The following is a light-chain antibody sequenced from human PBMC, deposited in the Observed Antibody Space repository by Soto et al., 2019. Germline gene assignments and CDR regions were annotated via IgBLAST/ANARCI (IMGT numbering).Light chain of an antibody. V-gene: IGKV3-15*01. CDR3: QQYNNWPPGIT. Sequence: EIVMTQSPATLSLSPGERATLSCRASQSVTSKLAWYQQRPGQALRLLIYSASTRATGIPARFSGSGAGTEFTLTISSLQSEDFAVYYCQQYNNWPPGITFGQGTRLEIK. CDR1: QSVTSK. CDR2: SAS. J-gene: IGKJ5*01.